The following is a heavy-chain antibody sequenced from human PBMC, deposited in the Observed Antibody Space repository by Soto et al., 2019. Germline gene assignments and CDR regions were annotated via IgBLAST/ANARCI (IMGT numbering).Heavy chain of an antibody. CDR1: GFTFSSYW. Sequence: EVQLVESGGGLVQPGGSLRLSCAASGFTFSSYWMHWVRQAPGKGLVWVSRINTVGSDTRYADSVKGRFTISRDNAKNTLHLQRNSLRAEDTAVYYCARGLGTPPSWLDPWGQGTLVTVSS. V-gene: IGHV3-74*01. CDR3: ARGLGTPPSWLDP. J-gene: IGHJ5*02. D-gene: IGHD7-27*01. CDR2: INTVGSDT.